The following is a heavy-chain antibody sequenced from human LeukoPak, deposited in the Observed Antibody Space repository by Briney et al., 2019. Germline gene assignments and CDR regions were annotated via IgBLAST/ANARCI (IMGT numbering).Heavy chain of an antibody. D-gene: IGHD2-15*01. CDR2: INPSGGST. V-gene: IGHV1-46*01. J-gene: IGHJ6*02. CDR1: GYTFTSYY. Sequence: ASVKASCKASGYTFTSYYMHWVRQAPGQGLEWMGIINPSGGSTSYAQKFQGRVTMTRDTSTSTVYMELSSLRSEDTAVYYCARELAGYCSGGSCYPSYYYYGMDVWGQGTTVTVSS. CDR3: ARELAGYCSGGSCYPSYYYYGMDV.